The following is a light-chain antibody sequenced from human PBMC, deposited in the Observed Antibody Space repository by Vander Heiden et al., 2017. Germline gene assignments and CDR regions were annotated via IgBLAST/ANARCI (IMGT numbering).Light chain of an antibody. V-gene: IGKV1-39*01. CDR2: AES. CDR3: QQSYRTPLT. Sequence: DIQVTQSPSSLSASVGDRVTIIRRASQYIGRYLNWYQQKPGRAPKLLIYAESNLQSGVPSRFSGGGDGTDFTLTIRSLQAEDLATYYCQQSYRTPLTFGPGTKVEI. CDR1: QYIGRY. J-gene: IGKJ3*01.